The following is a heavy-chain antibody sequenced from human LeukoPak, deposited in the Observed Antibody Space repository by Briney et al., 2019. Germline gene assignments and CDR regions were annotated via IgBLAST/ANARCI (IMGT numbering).Heavy chain of an antibody. CDR3: ATWYYYDSSDYYLADY. CDR2: FDPEDGET. CDR1: GYTLTELS. Sequence: ASVKVSCKVSGYTLTELSMHWVRQAPGKGLEWMGGFDPEDGETIYAQELQGRVTMTKDTSTDTAYMELSSLRSEDTAVYYCATWYYYDSSDYYLADYWGQGTLVTVSS. D-gene: IGHD3-22*01. J-gene: IGHJ4*02. V-gene: IGHV1-24*01.